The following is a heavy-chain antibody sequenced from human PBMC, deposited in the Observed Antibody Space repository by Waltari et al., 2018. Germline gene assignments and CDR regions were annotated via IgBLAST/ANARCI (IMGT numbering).Heavy chain of an antibody. CDR2: ISGSSTYT. J-gene: IGHJ4*02. D-gene: IGHD7-27*01. CDR1: GFTFTDYY. V-gene: IGHV3-11*06. Sequence: QVQLVESGGGLVRPGGSLRLSCAASGFTFTDYYISWIRQAPGKGLEWLSYISGSSTYTKYADSVKGRFTISRDNAKNSLYLQMNSLRAEDTAVYYCATDKNWAFDYWGQGTLVTVSS. CDR3: ATDKNWAFDY.